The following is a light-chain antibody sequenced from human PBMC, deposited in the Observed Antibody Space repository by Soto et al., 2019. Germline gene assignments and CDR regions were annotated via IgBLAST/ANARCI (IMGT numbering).Light chain of an antibody. CDR3: CSYAGSSTYWV. J-gene: IGLJ3*02. CDR2: EVS. V-gene: IGLV2-23*02. CDR1: SSDVGSYNL. Sequence: QSALTQPASVSGSPGQSITISCTGTSSDVGSYNLVSWYQQHPGKAPKLMIYEVSKRPSGVSNRFSGSKSGNTASLTISGLQAEDEAAYYCCSYAGSSTYWVFGGGTKVTV.